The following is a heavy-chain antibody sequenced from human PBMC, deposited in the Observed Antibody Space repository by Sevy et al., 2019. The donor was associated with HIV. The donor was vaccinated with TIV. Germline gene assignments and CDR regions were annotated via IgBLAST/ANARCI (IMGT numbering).Heavy chain of an antibody. CDR1: GFTFSDHY. CDR3: VRGPNCGVGGCQQISPYCLDV. Sequence: GGSLRLSCAASGFTFSDHYVDWVRQAPGKGLEWVGRIRNRPNSYTTEYAASVEGRFTISRDDSKNSLYQQMNSLKTEDSAVYYCVRGPNCGVGGCQQISPYCLDVWGKGATVTVSS. CDR2: IRNRPNSYTT. D-gene: IGHD2-21*01. V-gene: IGHV3-72*01. J-gene: IGHJ6*03.